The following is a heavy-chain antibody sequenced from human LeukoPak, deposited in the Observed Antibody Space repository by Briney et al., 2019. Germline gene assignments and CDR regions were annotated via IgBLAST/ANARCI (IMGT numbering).Heavy chain of an antibody. V-gene: IGHV3-9*01. CDR3: AKEHRTYYDFWSGYPNTLNFDY. CDR1: GFTFSSYS. D-gene: IGHD3-3*01. CDR2: ISWNSGSI. J-gene: IGHJ4*02. Sequence: GGSLRLSCAASGFTFSSYSMNWVRQAPGKGLEWVSGISWNSGSIGYADSVKGRFTISRDNAKNSLYLQMDSLRAEDTALYYCAKEHRTYYDFWSGYPNTLNFDYWSQGTLVTVSS.